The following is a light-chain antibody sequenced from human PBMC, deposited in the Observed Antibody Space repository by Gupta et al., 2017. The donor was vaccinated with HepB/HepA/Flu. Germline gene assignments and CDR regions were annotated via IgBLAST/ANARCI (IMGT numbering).Light chain of an antibody. CDR2: FHA. Sequence: SYMLTQPPPVTVATGKPATITCEGDNIGNKAVHWYQQKAGQAPVLVIDFHAVQPSLFPERFSGSTSGNMATLTITRVEVGDEADYYCQVWDGSSDQPVFGGGTKLTAL. CDR1: NIGNKA. J-gene: IGLJ2*01. CDR3: QVWDGSSDQPV. V-gene: IGLV3-21*04.